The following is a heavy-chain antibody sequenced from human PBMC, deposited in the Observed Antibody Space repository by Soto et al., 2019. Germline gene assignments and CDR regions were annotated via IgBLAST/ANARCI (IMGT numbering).Heavy chain of an antibody. CDR1: GFTFSSYG. J-gene: IGHJ4*02. D-gene: IGHD5-18*01. CDR2: ISYDGSNK. CDR3: ATDLQEAWYSYGLPFDY. V-gene: IGHV3-30*03. Sequence: QVQLVESGGGVVQPGRSLRLSCAASGFTFSSYGMHWVRQAPGKGLEWVAVISYDGSNKYYADSVKGRFTISRDNSKNTLYLQMNSLRAEDTAVYYCATDLQEAWYSYGLPFDYWGQGTLVTVSS.